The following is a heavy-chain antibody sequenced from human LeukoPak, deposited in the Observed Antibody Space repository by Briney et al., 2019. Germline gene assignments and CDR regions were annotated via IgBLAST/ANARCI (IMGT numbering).Heavy chain of an antibody. Sequence: GGSLRLSCTTSGFAFDDFAMSWVRQPAGKGLEWVGFIRRRAYGGAAEYAASVKGRFIISRDDSKGIAYLQTNSLKTEDTAVYYCSRNGLVDFDYWGQGSRVIVSP. J-gene: IGHJ4*02. CDR3: SRNGLVDFDY. CDR1: GFAFDDFA. V-gene: IGHV3-49*04. CDR2: IRRRAYGGAA.